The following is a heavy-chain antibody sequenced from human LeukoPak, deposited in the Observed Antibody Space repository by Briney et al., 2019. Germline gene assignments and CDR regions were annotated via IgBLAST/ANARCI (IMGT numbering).Heavy chain of an antibody. CDR3: ARSGGDIFPRASFDY. CDR1: GFTFSSYW. CDR2: IKQDGSEK. D-gene: IGHD3-9*01. Sequence: GGSLRLSCAASGFTFSSYWMSWVRQAPGKGLEWVANIKQDGSEKYYVDSVKGRFTISRDNAKNSLYLQMNSLRAEDTAVYYCARSGGDIFPRASFDYWGQGTLVTVSS. V-gene: IGHV3-7*01. J-gene: IGHJ4*02.